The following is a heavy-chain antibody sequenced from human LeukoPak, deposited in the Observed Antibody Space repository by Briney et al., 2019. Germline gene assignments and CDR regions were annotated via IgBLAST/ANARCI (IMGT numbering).Heavy chain of an antibody. J-gene: IGHJ4*02. CDR3: AKDFHGGHDY. Sequence: GGSLRLSCAASGFTFSSYGMHWVRQAPGNGLYWVAVISYVGSNKYYADSVKGRFTISRDNSKNTLYLQMNSLRAEDTAVYYCAKDFHGGHDYWGQGTLVTVSS. CDR1: GFTFSSYG. D-gene: IGHD3-16*01. V-gene: IGHV3-30*18. CDR2: ISYVGSNK.